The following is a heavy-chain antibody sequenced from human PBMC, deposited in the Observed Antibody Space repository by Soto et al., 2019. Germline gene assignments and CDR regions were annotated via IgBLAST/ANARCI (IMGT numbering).Heavy chain of an antibody. J-gene: IGHJ4*02. CDR3: TRSHYFDY. Sequence: PSETLSLTCTVSGGSISGYYWSWIRQPPGKGLEWIGYMYNTGSTVYNPSFKSRVTISVDTSKSQLSLKLSSVTAADTAVYFCTRSHYFDYWGQGALVTVSS. CDR1: GGSISGYY. CDR2: MYNTGST. V-gene: IGHV4-59*08.